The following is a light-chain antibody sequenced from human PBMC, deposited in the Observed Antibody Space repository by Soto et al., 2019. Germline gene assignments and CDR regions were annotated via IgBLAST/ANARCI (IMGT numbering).Light chain of an antibody. V-gene: IGKV1-9*01. J-gene: IGKJ4*01. Sequence: DIQLTQSPSFLSASVGDRVTITCRASQGISNYLAWYQRKPGKAPKLLIYAASTLQSGVPSRFSRSASGTAFTVTVFSLHPEDHSTYYCLQIDSCPLTFGGGTKVEIE. CDR3: LQIDSCPLT. CDR1: QGISNY. CDR2: AAS.